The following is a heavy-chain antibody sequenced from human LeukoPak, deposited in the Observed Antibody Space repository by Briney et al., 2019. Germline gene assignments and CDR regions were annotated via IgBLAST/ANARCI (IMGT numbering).Heavy chain of an antibody. CDR1: GGSFSGYY. J-gene: IGHJ6*03. V-gene: IGHV4-34*01. D-gene: IGHD3-3*01. Sequence: SETLSLTCAVYGGSFSGYYWSWIRQPPGKGLEWIGEINHSGSTNYNPSLKSRVTISVDTSKNQFSLKLSSVTAADTAVYYCARGRITIFGVVIYYYYYMDVWGKGTTVAVSS. CDR2: INHSGST. CDR3: ARGRITIFGVVIYYYYYMDV.